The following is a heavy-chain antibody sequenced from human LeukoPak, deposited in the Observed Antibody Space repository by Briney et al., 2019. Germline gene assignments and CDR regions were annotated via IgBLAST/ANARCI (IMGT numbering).Heavy chain of an antibody. V-gene: IGHV4-38-2*02. J-gene: IGHJ4*02. Sequence: SETLSLTCTVSGYFISSGYYWGWIRQPPGKGLQWIGSIHHSGSTYYNPSLKSRVTISVDTSKNQFSLKLSSVTAADTAAYYCARESYTDDYWGQGTLVTVSS. D-gene: IGHD1-26*01. CDR1: GYFISSGYY. CDR3: ARESYTDDY. CDR2: IHHSGST.